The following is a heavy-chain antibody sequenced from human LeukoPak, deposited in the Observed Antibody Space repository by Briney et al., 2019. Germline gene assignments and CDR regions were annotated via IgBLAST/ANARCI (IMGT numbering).Heavy chain of an antibody. J-gene: IGHJ4*02. CDR2: IIPIFGTA. V-gene: IGHV1-69*13. D-gene: IGHD3-10*01. CDR3: ARDQRMVRGVIIPDMGY. Sequence: ASVKVSCKASGGTFSSYAISWVRQAPGQGLEWMGGIIPIFGTANYAQKFQGRVTITADESTSTAYMELSSLRSEDTAVYYCARDQRMVRGVIIPDMGYWGQGTLVTVSS. CDR1: GGTFSSYA.